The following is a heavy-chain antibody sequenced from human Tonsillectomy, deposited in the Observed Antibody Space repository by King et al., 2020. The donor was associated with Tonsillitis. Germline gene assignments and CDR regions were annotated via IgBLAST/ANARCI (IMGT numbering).Heavy chain of an antibody. CDR2: IRSKAYGGTT. Sequence: VQLVESGGGLVQPGRSLRLSCTASGFTFGDYAMSWVRQAPGKGLEWVGFIRSKAYGGTTDYAASVRGRFTISRDDSKSIAYLQMNSLKTEDTAVYHCTRVGRWFTIFGVAPVDYWGQGTLVTVSS. J-gene: IGHJ4*02. D-gene: IGHD3-3*01. CDR1: GFTFGDYA. V-gene: IGHV3-49*04. CDR3: TRVGRWFTIFGVAPVDY.